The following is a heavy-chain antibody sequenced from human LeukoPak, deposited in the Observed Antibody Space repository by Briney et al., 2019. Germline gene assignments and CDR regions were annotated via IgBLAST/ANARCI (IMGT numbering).Heavy chain of an antibody. D-gene: IGHD3-10*01. CDR1: GYTFSGYY. Sequence: SVKVSCKASGYTFSGYYMHWVRQAPGQGLEWMGGIIPIFGTANYAQKFQGRVTITADESTSTAYMELSSLRSEDTAVYYCARGVSGSITMVRGVVADYYYMDVWGKGTTVTISS. V-gene: IGHV1-69*13. CDR2: IIPIFGTA. J-gene: IGHJ6*03. CDR3: ARGVSGSITMVRGVVADYYYMDV.